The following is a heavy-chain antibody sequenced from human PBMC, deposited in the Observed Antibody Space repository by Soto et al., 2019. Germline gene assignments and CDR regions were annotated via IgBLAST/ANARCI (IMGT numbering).Heavy chain of an antibody. D-gene: IGHD1-1*01. CDR2: INAGNGNT. V-gene: IGHV1-3*01. J-gene: IGHJ4*02. CDR1: GYTFTSYA. Sequence: ASLKVSCKSSGYTFTSYAMHWVRQAPRQRLEWMGWINAGNGNTKYSQKFQGRVTITRDTSASTAYMELSSLRSEDTAVYYCARDDRTKDPHFDYWGQGTLVTVSS. CDR3: ARDDRTKDPHFDY.